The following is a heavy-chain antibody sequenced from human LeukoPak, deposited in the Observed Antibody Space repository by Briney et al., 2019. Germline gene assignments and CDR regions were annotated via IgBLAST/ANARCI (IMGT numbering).Heavy chain of an antibody. CDR1: GFTFGNYA. Sequence: GGSLRLSCAASGFTFGNYAMSWVRQAPGKGLEWVANIKKDGSETYYVDSVKGRFTISRDNAKNSLYLQMNSLRAEDMAIYYCARGRYSSTTYYFDSWGQGTLVTVPS. J-gene: IGHJ4*02. CDR2: IKKDGSET. V-gene: IGHV3-7*03. D-gene: IGHD6-13*01. CDR3: ARGRYSSTTYYFDS.